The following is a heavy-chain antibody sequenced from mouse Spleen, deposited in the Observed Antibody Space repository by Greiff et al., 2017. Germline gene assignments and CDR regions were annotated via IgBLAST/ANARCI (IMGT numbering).Heavy chain of an antibody. CDR3: ARETYYYSSSYWYFDV. CDR1: GYTFTSYW. V-gene: IGHV1-52*01. J-gene: IGHJ1*03. D-gene: IGHD1-1*01. Sequence: QVPLQQPGAELVRPGSSVKLSCKASGYTFTSYWMHWVQQRPIQGLEWIGNIDPSDSETHYNQKFKDKATLTVDKSSSTAYMQLSSLTSEDSAVYYCARETYYYSSSYWYFDVWGTGTTVTVSS. CDR2: IDPSDSET.